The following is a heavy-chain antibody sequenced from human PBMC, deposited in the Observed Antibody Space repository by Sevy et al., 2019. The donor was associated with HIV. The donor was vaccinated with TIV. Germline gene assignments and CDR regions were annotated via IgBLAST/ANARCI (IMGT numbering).Heavy chain of an antibody. Sequence: SETLSLTCAVYGGSFSGYYWSWIRQPPGKGLEWIGEINHSGSTNYNPSLTSRVTISVDTSKNQFSLKLSSVTAADTAVYYCARGYDYVWGSYPSVWGQGTLVTVSS. J-gene: IGHJ4*02. CDR1: GGSFSGYY. CDR3: ARGYDYVWGSYPSV. V-gene: IGHV4-34*01. D-gene: IGHD3-16*01. CDR2: INHSGST.